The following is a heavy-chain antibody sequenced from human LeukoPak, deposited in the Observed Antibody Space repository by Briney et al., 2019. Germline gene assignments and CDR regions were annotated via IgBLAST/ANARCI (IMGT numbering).Heavy chain of an antibody. Sequence: ASVKVSCKVSGYTLTELSMHWVRQAPGKGLEWMGGFDPEDGETIYAQKFQGRVTMTEDTSTDTAYMELSSLRSEDTAVYYCATCSAGDMVRGVITGYMVVWGKGTTVTVSS. J-gene: IGHJ6*03. CDR2: FDPEDGET. CDR3: ATCSAGDMVRGVITGYMVV. CDR1: GYTLTELS. D-gene: IGHD3-10*01. V-gene: IGHV1-24*01.